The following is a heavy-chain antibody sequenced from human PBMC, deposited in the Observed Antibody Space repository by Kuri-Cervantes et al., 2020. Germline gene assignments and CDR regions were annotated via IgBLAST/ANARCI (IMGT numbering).Heavy chain of an antibody. D-gene: IGHD3-10*01. Sequence: GSSLKIYCTNSGFTFSNHVMSWVRQTPGKRLEWVSTISSTRGNSWYADSVRGRFTISRDNSNQTLYLQMNRLGAEDTAKYYCAKVYTPSLVRGLSDYWDQGTLVTVSS. J-gene: IGHJ4*02. CDR3: AKVYTPSLVRGLSDY. V-gene: IGHV3-23*01. CDR2: ISSTRGNS. CDR1: GFTFSNHV.